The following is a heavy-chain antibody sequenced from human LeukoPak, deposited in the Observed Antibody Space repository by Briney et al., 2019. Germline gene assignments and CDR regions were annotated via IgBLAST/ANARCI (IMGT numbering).Heavy chain of an antibody. J-gene: IGHJ4*02. CDR3: AKPRQQLVLGGRTYYFDS. D-gene: IGHD6-13*01. CDR1: GFTFSTYA. CDR2: ISTSGGST. Sequence: HPGGSLRLSCAASGFTFSTYAMSWVRQAPGKGLEWVSAISTSGGSTYYADSVKGRFTISRDNSKNTLYLQMNSLTAEDTAVYYCAKPRQQLVLGGRTYYFDSWGRGTLVTVSS. V-gene: IGHV3-23*01.